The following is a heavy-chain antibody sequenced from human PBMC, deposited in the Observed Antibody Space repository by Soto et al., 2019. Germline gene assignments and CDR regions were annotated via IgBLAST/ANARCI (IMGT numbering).Heavy chain of an antibody. D-gene: IGHD2-2*01. CDR3: ARDSHQLLDY. V-gene: IGHV3-33*01. J-gene: IGHJ4*02. CDR1: GFTFSSYG. Sequence: PGGSLRLSCAASGFTFSSYGMHWVRQAPGKGLERVAVIWYDGSNKYYADSVKGRFTISRDNSKNTLYLQMNSLRAEDTAVYYCARDSHQLLDYWGQGTLVTVSS. CDR2: IWYDGSNK.